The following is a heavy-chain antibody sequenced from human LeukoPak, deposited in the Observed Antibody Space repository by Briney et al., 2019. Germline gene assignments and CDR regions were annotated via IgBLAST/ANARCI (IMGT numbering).Heavy chain of an antibody. CDR1: GYTFTGYY. CDR2: INPNSGGT. V-gene: IGHV1-2*02. Sequence: ASVKVSCKASGYTFTGYYMHWVRQVPGQGLEWRGWINPNSGGTNYAQKFQGRVTMTRDTSISTAYMELSRLRSDDTAVYYCARIKVPAAIGYFDYWGQGTLVTVSS. CDR3: ARIKVPAAIGYFDY. D-gene: IGHD2-2*02. J-gene: IGHJ4*02.